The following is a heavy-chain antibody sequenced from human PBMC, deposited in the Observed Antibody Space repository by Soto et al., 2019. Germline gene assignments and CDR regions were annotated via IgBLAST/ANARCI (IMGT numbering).Heavy chain of an antibody. CDR1: GYTFTSYG. D-gene: IGHD3-22*01. J-gene: IGHJ4*02. V-gene: IGHV1-18*01. Sequence: QVQLVQSGAEVKKPGASVKVSCKASGYTFTSYGISWVRQAPGQGLEWMGWISAYNGNTNYAQKLQGRVTMTTDTARRTAKRGRGSLSSEATAVYYWARDRGYYYDGSGFPPFDYGGQGPLVPVPS. CDR3: ARDRGYYYDGSGFPPFDY. CDR2: ISAYNGNT.